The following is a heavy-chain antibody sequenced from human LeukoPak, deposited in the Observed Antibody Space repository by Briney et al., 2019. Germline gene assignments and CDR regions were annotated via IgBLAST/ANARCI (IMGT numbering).Heavy chain of an antibody. Sequence: PGGSLRLSCAASGFTFSSYGMSWVRQAPGKGLEWVSAISGSGGSTYYADSVKGRFTISRDNSKNTLYLQMNSLRAEDTAVYYCAKGPTMIVVVSLDYWGQGTLVTVSS. CDR3: AKGPTMIVVVSLDY. J-gene: IGHJ4*02. CDR1: GFTFSSYG. V-gene: IGHV3-23*01. D-gene: IGHD3-22*01. CDR2: ISGSGGST.